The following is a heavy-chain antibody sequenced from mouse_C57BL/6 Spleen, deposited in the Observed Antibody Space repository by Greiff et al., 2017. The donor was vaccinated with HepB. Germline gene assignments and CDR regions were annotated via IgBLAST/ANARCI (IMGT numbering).Heavy chain of an antibody. D-gene: IGHD1-1*01. CDR1: GYTFTSYG. J-gene: IGHJ4*01. Sequence: VQLQQSGAELARPGASVKLSCKASGYTFTSYGISWVKQRTGQGLEWIGEIYPRSGNTYYNEKFKGKATLTADKSSSTAYMELRSLTSEDFAVYFCARNYYGSSFYYAMDYWGQGTSVTVSS. CDR3: ARNYYGSSFYYAMDY. V-gene: IGHV1-81*01. CDR2: IYPRSGNT.